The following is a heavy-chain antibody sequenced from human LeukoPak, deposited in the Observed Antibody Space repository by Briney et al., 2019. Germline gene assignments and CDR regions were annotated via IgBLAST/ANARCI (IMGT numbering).Heavy chain of an antibody. CDR1: GFTFSSYA. D-gene: IGHD4-17*01. Sequence: GRSLRLSCAASGFTFSSYAMHWVRQAPGKGLEWVAVISYDGSNKYYADSVKGRLTISRDNSKNTLYLQMNSLRAEDTAVYYCARDRGQYGDYNWFDPWGQGTLVTVSS. CDR2: ISYDGSNK. V-gene: IGHV3-30-3*01. CDR3: ARDRGQYGDYNWFDP. J-gene: IGHJ5*02.